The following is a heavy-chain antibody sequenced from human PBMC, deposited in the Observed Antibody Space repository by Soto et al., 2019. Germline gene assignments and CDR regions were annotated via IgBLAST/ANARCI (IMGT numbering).Heavy chain of an antibody. CDR3: ARQGFGPLHGLADV. D-gene: IGHD3-10*01. V-gene: IGHV4-59*08. CDR1: GGSISSYY. J-gene: IGHJ6*02. Sequence: QVQLQELGPGLVKPSETLSLSCTVSGGSISSYYWSWIRQPPGKRMEWIGYVHHSWGSSYNPSLQSRVAISLDPSKSQFSLTLTSVTATDTAVYYCARQGFGPLHGLADVWGQGTTVTVSS. CDR2: VHHSWGS.